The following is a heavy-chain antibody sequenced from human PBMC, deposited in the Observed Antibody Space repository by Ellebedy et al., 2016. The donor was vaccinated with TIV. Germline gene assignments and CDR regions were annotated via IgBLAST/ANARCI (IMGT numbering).Heavy chain of an antibody. CDR1: GGSFSGYY. Sequence: MPSETLSLTCAVYGGSFSGYYWSWIRQPPGKGLEWIGEINHSGSTNYNPSLKSRVTISVDTSKNQFSLKLSSVTAADTAVYYCARHCTSGSSWYIDYWGQGTLVTVSS. J-gene: IGHJ4*02. CDR2: INHSGST. D-gene: IGHD6-13*01. CDR3: ARHCTSGSSWYIDY. V-gene: IGHV4-34*01.